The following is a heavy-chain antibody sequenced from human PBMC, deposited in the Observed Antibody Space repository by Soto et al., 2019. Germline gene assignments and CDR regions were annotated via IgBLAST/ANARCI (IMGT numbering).Heavy chain of an antibody. CDR1: GFTFSSYG. V-gene: IGHV3-33*01. CDR2: IWYDGSNK. J-gene: IGHJ6*02. D-gene: IGHD2-15*01. CDR3: ARDPWHCSGGSCPYGMDV. Sequence: GGSLRLSCAASGFTFSSYGMHWVRQAPGKGLEWVAVIWYDGSNKYYADSVKGRFTISRDNSKNTLYLQMNSLRAEDTAVYYCARDPWHCSGGSCPYGMDVWGQGTTVTVSS.